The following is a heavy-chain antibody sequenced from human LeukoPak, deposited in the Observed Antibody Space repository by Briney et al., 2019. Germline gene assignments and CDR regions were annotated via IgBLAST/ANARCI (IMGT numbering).Heavy chain of an antibody. V-gene: IGHV3-48*02. CDR3: ARDHVVRGVIGLGMDV. J-gene: IGHJ6*02. CDR1: GFIFSSYS. Sequence: GGSLRLSCAGSGFIFSSYSMNWVRQAPGRGLEWISYISSSSSTINYADSVKGRFTISRDNAKNSLYLQMNSLRDEDTAVYYCARDHVVRGVIGLGMDVWGQGTTVTVSS. CDR2: ISSSSSTI. D-gene: IGHD3-10*01.